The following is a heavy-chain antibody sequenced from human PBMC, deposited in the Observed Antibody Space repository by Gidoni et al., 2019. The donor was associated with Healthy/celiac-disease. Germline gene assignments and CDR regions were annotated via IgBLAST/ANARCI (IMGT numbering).Heavy chain of an antibody. Sequence: EVQLVESGGGLVKPGGSLRLSCAASGFTFSRYSMNWVREAPGKGLEGVSSISSSSSYIYYADSVKGRFTISRDNAKNSLYLQMNSLRAEDTAVYYCARDSDYGDYVGYYYYYGMDVWGQGTTVTVSS. J-gene: IGHJ6*02. D-gene: IGHD4-17*01. CDR1: GFTFSRYS. CDR2: ISSSSSYI. V-gene: IGHV3-21*01. CDR3: ARDSDYGDYVGYYYYYGMDV.